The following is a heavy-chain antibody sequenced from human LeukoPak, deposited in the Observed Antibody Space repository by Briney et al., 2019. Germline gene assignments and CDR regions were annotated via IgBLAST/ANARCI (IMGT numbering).Heavy chain of an antibody. V-gene: IGHV4-61*02. CDR2: IYTSGST. CDR1: GGSISSGSYY. J-gene: IGHJ4*02. Sequence: PSETLSLTCTVSGGSISSGSYYWSWIRQPAGKGLEWIGRIYTSGSTNYNPSLKSRVTISVDTSKNQFSLKLYSVTASDAAIYYCARHLSGTTMAHYFDFWGQGTLGTVSS. D-gene: IGHD1-1*01. CDR3: ARHLSGTTMAHYFDF.